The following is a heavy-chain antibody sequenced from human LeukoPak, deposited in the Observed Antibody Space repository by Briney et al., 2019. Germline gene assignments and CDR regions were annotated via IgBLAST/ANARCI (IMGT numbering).Heavy chain of an antibody. D-gene: IGHD3-16*01. J-gene: IGHJ6*03. Sequence: GGSLGLSCAASRFTFSSYEMNWVRQAPGKGLEWVAVISYDGSNKYYADSVKGRFTISRDNSKNTLYLQMNSLRAEDTAVYYCARALGVVYYMDVWGKGTTVTVSS. CDR2: ISYDGSNK. CDR1: RFTFSSYE. V-gene: IGHV3-30*04. CDR3: ARALGVVYYMDV.